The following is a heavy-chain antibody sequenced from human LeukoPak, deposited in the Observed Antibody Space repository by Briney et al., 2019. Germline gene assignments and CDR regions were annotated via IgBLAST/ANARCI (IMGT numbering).Heavy chain of an antibody. CDR1: GGSISSGGYS. V-gene: IGHV4-30-2*01. CDR2: IYHRGST. J-gene: IGHJ3*02. D-gene: IGHD2-21*02. CDR3: AGTRPAYCGGDCYSGAFDI. Sequence: SQTLSLTCAVSGGSISSGGYSWSWIRQPPGKGLEWIGYIYHRGSTYYNPSLKSRVTISVDRSKNQFSLKLSSVTAADTAVYYCAGTRPAYCGGDCYSGAFDIWGQGTMVTVSS.